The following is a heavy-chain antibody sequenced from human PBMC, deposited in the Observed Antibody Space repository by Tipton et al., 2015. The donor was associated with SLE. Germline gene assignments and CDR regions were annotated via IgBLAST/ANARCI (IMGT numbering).Heavy chain of an antibody. V-gene: IGHV4-59*11. J-gene: IGHJ3*02. Sequence: LRLSCTVSGGSISSHYWSWIRQPPGKGLEWIGYIYYSGSTNYNPSLKSRVTISVDTSKNQFSLKLSSVTAADTAVYYCARGGSSSWDDAFDIWGQGTMVTVSS. CDR1: GGSISSHY. D-gene: IGHD6-13*01. CDR3: ARGGSSSWDDAFDI. CDR2: IYYSGST.